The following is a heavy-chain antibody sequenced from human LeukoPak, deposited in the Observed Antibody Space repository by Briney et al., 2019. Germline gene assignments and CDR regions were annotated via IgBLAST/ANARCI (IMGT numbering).Heavy chain of an antibody. CDR3: ARDFGDSSGYWIYYYYGMDV. CDR1: GFTFSDYY. Sequence: GGSLRLSCAASGFTFSDYYMSWIRQAPGKGLDWGSYISSSGSTIYYADSVKGRFTISRYNAKNSPYLQMNSLRAEDPAVYYCARDFGDSSGYWIYYYYGMDVWGQGTTVTVSS. V-gene: IGHV3-11*01. D-gene: IGHD3-22*01. CDR2: ISSSGSTI. J-gene: IGHJ6*02.